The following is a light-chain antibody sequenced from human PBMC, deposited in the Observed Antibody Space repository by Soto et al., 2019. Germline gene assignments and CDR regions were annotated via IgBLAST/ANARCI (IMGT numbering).Light chain of an antibody. CDR3: QQYNNWHPWT. CDR2: GAS. J-gene: IGKJ1*01. CDR1: QSVSNN. V-gene: IGKV3-15*01. Sequence: EILMTQSPGTLFLSPGERPTLSCRASQSVSNNYLAWYQQKPGQATRLLIYGASTRANGIPARFSGSGSGTEFTLTFRSLQSEDFAFYYCQQYNNWHPWTFGQGTQVEIK.